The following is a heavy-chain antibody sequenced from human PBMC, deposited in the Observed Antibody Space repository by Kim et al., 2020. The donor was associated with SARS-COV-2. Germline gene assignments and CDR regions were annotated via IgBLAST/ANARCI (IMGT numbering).Heavy chain of an antibody. V-gene: IGHV3-48*03. CDR1: GFTFSSYE. D-gene: IGHD3-10*01. J-gene: IGHJ4*02. CDR2: ISSSGSTI. CDR3: ASSGLGETGDY. Sequence: GGSLRLSCAASGFTFSSYEMNWVRQAPGKGLEWVSYISSSGSTIYYADSVKGRFTISRDNAKNSLYLQMNSLRAEDTAVYYCASSGLGETGDYWGQGTLVTVSS.